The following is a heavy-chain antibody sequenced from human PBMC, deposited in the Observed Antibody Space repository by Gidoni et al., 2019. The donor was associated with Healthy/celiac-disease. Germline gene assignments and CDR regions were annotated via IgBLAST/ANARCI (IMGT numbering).Heavy chain of an antibody. CDR1: GGSISSYY. J-gene: IGHJ4*02. D-gene: IGHD1-26*01. V-gene: IGHV4-59*01. CDR2: IYYSGST. CDR3: ARERGSYGY. Sequence: QVQLQESGPGLVKPSETLSLTCTVSGGSISSYYWSWIRQPPGKGLEWIGYIYYSGSTNYNPSLKSRVTISVDTSKNQCSLELSSVTAADTAVYYCARERGSYGYWGQGTLVTVSS.